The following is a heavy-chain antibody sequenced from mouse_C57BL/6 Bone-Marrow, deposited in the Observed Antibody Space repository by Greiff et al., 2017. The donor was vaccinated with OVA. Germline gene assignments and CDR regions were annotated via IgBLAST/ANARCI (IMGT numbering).Heavy chain of an antibody. Sequence: QVQLQQPGAELVKPGASVKLSCKASGYTFTSYWMHWVKQSPGQGLEWIGMIHPNSGSTNYNEKVKGKATLTVDKSSSTAYMQLSRLTSEDSAVYYCARGGDPMVLWFDDWGQGTTLTVSS. CDR2: IHPNSGST. D-gene: IGHD2-2*01. V-gene: IGHV1-64*01. J-gene: IGHJ2*01. CDR3: ARGGDPMVLWFDD. CDR1: GYTFTSYW.